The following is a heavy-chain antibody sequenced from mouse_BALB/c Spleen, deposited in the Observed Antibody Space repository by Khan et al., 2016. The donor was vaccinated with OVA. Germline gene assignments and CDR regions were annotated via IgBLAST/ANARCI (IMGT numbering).Heavy chain of an antibody. CDR3: ARLAYFYDSDGLAY. D-gene: IGHD1-1*01. V-gene: IGHV5-6*01. CDR2: VSTGGHYI. J-gene: IGHJ3*01. Sequence: EVELVESGGDVVKPGGSLKLSCAASGFTFSTYGMSWVRQTPDKRLEWVATVSTGGHYIYYPDTVKGRFTISRDNAKDTLYLQMSSLKSEDTAMFYCARLAYFYDSDGLAYWGQGTLVTVSA. CDR1: GFTFSTYG.